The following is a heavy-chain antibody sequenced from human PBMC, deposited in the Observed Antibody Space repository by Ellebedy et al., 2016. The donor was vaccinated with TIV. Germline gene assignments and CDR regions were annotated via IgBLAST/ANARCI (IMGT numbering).Heavy chain of an antibody. J-gene: IGHJ5*02. CDR1: GFTVITDY. Sequence: GESLKIPCAASGFTVITDYMSWVRQAPGKGLEWVSTIYSGGAAYHGDSVKGRFTVSRDSSKNTVYLQMNSLRVEDTALYFCARNRDAKGWYVDLWGQGTLVTVSS. CDR3: ARNRDAKGWYVDL. V-gene: IGHV3-66*01. CDR2: IYSGGAA. D-gene: IGHD2-15*01.